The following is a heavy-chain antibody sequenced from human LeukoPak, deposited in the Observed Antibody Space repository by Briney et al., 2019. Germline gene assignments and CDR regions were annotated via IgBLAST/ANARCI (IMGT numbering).Heavy chain of an antibody. D-gene: IGHD3-10*01. Sequence: SGGSLRLSCAASGFTFSSYAMSWVRQAPGKGLEWVSVISGSGVSTYYADSVTGRFTISRDNSKNTLYLQMSSLRAEDTAVYYCAKDQVTMVRGANDYWGQGTLVTVSS. V-gene: IGHV3-23*01. CDR3: AKDQVTMVRGANDY. CDR1: GFTFSSYA. CDR2: ISGSGVST. J-gene: IGHJ4*02.